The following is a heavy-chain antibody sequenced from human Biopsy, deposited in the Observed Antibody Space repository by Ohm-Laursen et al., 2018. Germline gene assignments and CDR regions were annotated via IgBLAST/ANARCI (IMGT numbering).Heavy chain of an antibody. J-gene: IGHJ4*02. Sequence: TLSLTCSASGDSISGYYWNWIRQPPGKRLEWIGYILSTGSTDYNPSLQSRVSIPLDLSTDQFSLKVDSVTAADTAVYYCARVVGAATGFDSWGRGTPVIVSS. CDR3: ARVVGAATGFDS. CDR2: ILSTGST. CDR1: GDSISGYY. D-gene: IGHD1-26*01. V-gene: IGHV4-59*01.